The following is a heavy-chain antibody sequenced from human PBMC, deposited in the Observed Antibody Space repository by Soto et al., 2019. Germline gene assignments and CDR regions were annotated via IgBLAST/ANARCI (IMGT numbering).Heavy chain of an antibody. J-gene: IGHJ4*02. CDR2: ISYDGSNK. D-gene: IGHD6-13*01. Sequence: GSLRLSCAASGFSFSNYAMHWVRQAPGKGLEWVAVISYDGSNKYYADSVKGRFTISRDNSKNTLYLQMNSLRGDDTAVYYCARDPRAAAGISPDFDYWGQGTQVTVSS. CDR1: GFSFSNYA. V-gene: IGHV3-30-3*01. CDR3: ARDPRAAAGISPDFDY.